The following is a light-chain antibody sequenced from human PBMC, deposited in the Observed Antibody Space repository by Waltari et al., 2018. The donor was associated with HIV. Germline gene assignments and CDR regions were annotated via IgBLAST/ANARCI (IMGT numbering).Light chain of an antibody. CDR2: GAS. Sequence: EIVLTQSPGTLSLSPGESATLSCRASQSVNSNYLAWYQQKPGQAPRLLIYGASSRATGVPDRFSGSGSGTDFTLTISRLEPEDCAVYYCQQYGASPYTFGQGTKLEIK. CDR3: QQYGASPYT. CDR1: QSVNSNY. V-gene: IGKV3-20*01. J-gene: IGKJ2*01.